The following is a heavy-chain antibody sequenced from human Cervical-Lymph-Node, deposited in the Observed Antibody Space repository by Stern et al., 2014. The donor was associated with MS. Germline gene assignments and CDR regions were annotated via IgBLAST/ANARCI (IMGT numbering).Heavy chain of an antibody. J-gene: IGHJ4*02. CDR1: GYTFTNYY. V-gene: IGHV1-46*01. CDR3: AREGANSGYYLDY. D-gene: IGHD3-22*01. Sequence: MQLVESGAEVKKPGASVKVSCKASGYTFTNYYIHWVRQAPGQGLEWMGIINPGGRSTTYAQKFQGRVTMTRDTSTTTVSMELSSLRSEDTAVYYCAREGANSGYYLDYWGQGSLVTVSS. CDR2: INPGGRST.